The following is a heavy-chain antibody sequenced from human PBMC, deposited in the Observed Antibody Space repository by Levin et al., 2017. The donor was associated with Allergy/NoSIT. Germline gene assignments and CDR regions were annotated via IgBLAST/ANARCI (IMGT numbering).Heavy chain of an antibody. Sequence: SETLSLTCAVYGGSFSGYYWSWIRQPPGKGLEWIGEINHSGSTNYNPSLKSRVTISVDTSKNQFSLKLSSVTAADTAVYYCARTRGSRNSRYYYGSGSYYFDYWGQGTLVTVSS. V-gene: IGHV4-34*01. D-gene: IGHD3-10*01. CDR3: ARTRGSRNSRYYYGSGSYYFDY. J-gene: IGHJ4*02. CDR1: GGSFSGYY. CDR2: INHSGST.